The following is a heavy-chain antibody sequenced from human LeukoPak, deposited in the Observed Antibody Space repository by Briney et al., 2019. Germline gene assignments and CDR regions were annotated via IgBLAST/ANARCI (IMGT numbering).Heavy chain of an antibody. V-gene: IGHV4-59*01. CDR2: IYYSGST. D-gene: IGHD2-21*02. J-gene: IGHJ4*02. CDR3: ARAAYCGGDCYLFDY. CDR1: GGSISNYY. Sequence: KTSETLSLTCTVSGGSISNYYWSWIRQPPGKGLEWIGYIYYSGSTNSNPSLKSRVTISVDTSKSQFSLKLSSVTAADTAVYYCARAAYCGGDCYLFDYWGQGTLVTVFS.